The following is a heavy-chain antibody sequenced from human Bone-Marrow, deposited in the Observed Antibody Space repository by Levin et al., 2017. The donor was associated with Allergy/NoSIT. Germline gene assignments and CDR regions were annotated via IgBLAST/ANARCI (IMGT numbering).Heavy chain of an antibody. Sequence: LGESLKISCKGTGYNFATSWIGWVRQMPGKGLEWMGIVWPDDSETRYSPSFQGQVTISADKSINTAYLQWSSLEASDTAIYYCARHGRYSSGGAYFDQWGQGTLVTVSS. CDR1: GYNFATSW. J-gene: IGHJ4*02. CDR2: VWPDDSET. D-gene: IGHD6-19*01. V-gene: IGHV5-51*01. CDR3: ARHGRYSSGGAYFDQ.